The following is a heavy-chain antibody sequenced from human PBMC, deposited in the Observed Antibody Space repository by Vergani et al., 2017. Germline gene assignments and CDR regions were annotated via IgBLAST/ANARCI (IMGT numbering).Heavy chain of an antibody. D-gene: IGHD3-22*01. CDR2: IFSNDEK. V-gene: IGHV2-26*01. Sequence: QVTLKESGPVLVKPTETLTLTCTVSGFSLSNARMGVSWIRQPPGKALEWLAHIFSNDEKSYSTSLKSRLTISKDTSKSQVVLTMTNMDPVDTATYYCARIRRXTITMIVGPSTGYGMDVWGQGTTVTVSS. CDR1: GFSLSNARMG. J-gene: IGHJ6*02. CDR3: ARIRRXTITMIVGPSTGYGMDV.